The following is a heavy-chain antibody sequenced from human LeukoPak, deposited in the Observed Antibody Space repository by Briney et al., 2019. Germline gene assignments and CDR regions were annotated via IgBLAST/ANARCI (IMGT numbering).Heavy chain of an antibody. CDR3: AKSVGATTGGFDY. J-gene: IGHJ4*02. V-gene: IGHV3-9*03. CDR1: GFTFDDYA. Sequence: GGSLRLSCAASGFTFDDYAMHWVRQAPGKGLEWVSGITWNSYSMGYADSVKGRFTITRDNAKNSLFLQTNSLRADDVALYYCAKSVGATTGGFDYWGQGTLVTVSS. CDR2: ITWNSYSM. D-gene: IGHD1-26*01.